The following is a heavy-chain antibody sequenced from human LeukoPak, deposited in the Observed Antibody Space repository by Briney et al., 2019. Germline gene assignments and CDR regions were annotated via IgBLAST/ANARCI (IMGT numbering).Heavy chain of an antibody. CDR1: GFTFSSYA. D-gene: IGHD3-22*01. Sequence: QTGGSLRLSCAASGFTFSSYAMHWVRQAPGKGLEWVAVISYDGSNKYYADSVKGRFTISRDNSKNTLYLQMNSLRAEDTAVYYCARESYDSSGYPFDYWGQGTLVTVPS. J-gene: IGHJ4*02. V-gene: IGHV3-30-3*01. CDR3: ARESYDSSGYPFDY. CDR2: ISYDGSNK.